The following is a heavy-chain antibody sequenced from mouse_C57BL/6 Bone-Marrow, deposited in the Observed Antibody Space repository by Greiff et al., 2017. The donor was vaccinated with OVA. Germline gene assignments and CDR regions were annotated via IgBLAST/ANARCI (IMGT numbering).Heavy chain of an antibody. CDR3: ARSDYDYDNWYFDV. CDR2: INPSSGYT. J-gene: IGHJ1*03. Sequence: QVQLKQSGAELARPGASVKMSCKASGYTFTSYTMHWVQQRPGQGLEWIGYINPSSGYTKYNKKFKDKATLTADKSSSTAYMQLSSLTSEDSAVYYCARSDYDYDNWYFDVWGTGTTVTVSS. V-gene: IGHV1-4*01. CDR1: GYTFTSYT. D-gene: IGHD2-4*01.